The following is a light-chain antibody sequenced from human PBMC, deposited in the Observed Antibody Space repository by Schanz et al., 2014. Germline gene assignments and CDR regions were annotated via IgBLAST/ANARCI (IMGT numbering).Light chain of an antibody. CDR3: SSYTSTSTLFV. CDR1: SSNIGAGYD. V-gene: IGLV1-40*01. CDR2: ANT. J-gene: IGLJ1*01. Sequence: QSVLTQPPSVSAAPGQRVTISCTGSSSNIGAGYDVHWYQLLPGTAPKLLIYANTNRPSGVSHRFSGSKSGNTASLTISGLQAEDEADYFCSSYTSTSTLFVFGSGTKLTVL.